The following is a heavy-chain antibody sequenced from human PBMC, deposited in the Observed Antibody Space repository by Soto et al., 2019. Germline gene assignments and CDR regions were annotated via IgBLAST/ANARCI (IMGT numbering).Heavy chain of an antibody. J-gene: IGHJ4*02. CDR3: VKGEYYYDSSGYYPFDY. CDR1: GFTFSTYA. D-gene: IGHD3-22*01. V-gene: IGHV3-64D*06. CDR2: IRNNGGST. Sequence: GGSLKLSCSASGFTFSTYAMHWVRQAPGKGMEYVSSIRNNGGSTHYADSVKGRFTISRDNSKNTQYLQMSSLRADDTTLYCCVKGEYYYDSSGYYPFDYWGQGTLVTVSS.